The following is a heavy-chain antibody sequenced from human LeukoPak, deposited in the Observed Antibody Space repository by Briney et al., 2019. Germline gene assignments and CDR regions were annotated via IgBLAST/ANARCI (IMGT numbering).Heavy chain of an antibody. Sequence: PGGSLRLSCAASGFTFDDYAMHWVRQAPGKGLEWVSGISWNSGSIGYADSVKGRFTISRDNAKNSLYLQMNSLRAEDTALYYCAKDMVRGAIHRHAFDIWGQGTMVTVSS. CDR2: ISWNSGSI. J-gene: IGHJ3*02. CDR1: GFTFDDYA. CDR3: AKDMVRGAIHRHAFDI. V-gene: IGHV3-9*01. D-gene: IGHD3-10*01.